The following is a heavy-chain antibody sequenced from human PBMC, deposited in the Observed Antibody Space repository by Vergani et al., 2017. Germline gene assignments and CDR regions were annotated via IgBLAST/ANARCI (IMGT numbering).Heavy chain of an antibody. J-gene: IGHJ5*02. Sequence: QVRLQESGPGLVKPSETLSLTCSVSGSSMSGYYWSWIRQPTGKELEWIGYMYQSGSTNYNPSLETRFTISGDTAKNQFSLKLNSVTAADTAMYYCARRSSSHYFDIWGQGVLITVSS. CDR3: ARRSSSHYFDI. CDR1: GSSMSGYY. V-gene: IGHV4-59*12. CDR2: MYQSGST. D-gene: IGHD2-2*01.